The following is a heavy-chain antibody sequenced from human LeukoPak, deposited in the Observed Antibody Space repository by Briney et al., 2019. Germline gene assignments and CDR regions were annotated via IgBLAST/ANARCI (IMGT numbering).Heavy chain of an antibody. D-gene: IGHD1-26*01. CDR3: ARDGSRVYFDH. Sequence: SETLSLTCAVSGGSIGGYFRTWIRQPAGKGLEWIGHVYSSGSTDYDPSLKSRVTMSIDTSNNQFSLNLSSVTAADTAVYYCARDGSRVYFDHWGQGTLVTVSS. J-gene: IGHJ4*02. CDR1: GGSIGGYF. CDR2: VYSSGST. V-gene: IGHV4-4*07.